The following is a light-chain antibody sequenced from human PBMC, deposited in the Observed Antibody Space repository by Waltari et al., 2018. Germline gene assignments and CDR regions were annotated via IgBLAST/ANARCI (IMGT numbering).Light chain of an antibody. CDR3: GTWDSSLGIGV. Sequence: QSVLTQAPSVSAAPGQKVTISCSGSTPNIGNNYVSWYQQFPGTDPKLLIYEEKRRPSGIPDRFSGSKSGASATLCITGLQTGDEANYYCGTWDSSLGIGVLGGGTRVTVL. J-gene: IGLJ3*02. V-gene: IGLV1-51*01. CDR2: EEK. CDR1: TPNIGNNY.